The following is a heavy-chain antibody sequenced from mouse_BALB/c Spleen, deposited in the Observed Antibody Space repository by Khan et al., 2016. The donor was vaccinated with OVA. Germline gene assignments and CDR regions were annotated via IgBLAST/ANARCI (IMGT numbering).Heavy chain of an antibody. V-gene: IGHV5-17*02. J-gene: IGHJ2*01. CDR1: GFTFSSFG. Sequence: EVELVESGGGLVQPGGSRKLSCVASGFTFSSFGMHWVRQAPEKGLEWVAYISGDSSTIYYTDTVKGRFTISSSNPKNTLFLQMTSLMSEDMAMYYCARSYFYGYYFNQWGQGTTLTVSS. CDR2: ISGDSSTI. CDR3: ARSYFYGYYFNQ. D-gene: IGHD1-1*01.